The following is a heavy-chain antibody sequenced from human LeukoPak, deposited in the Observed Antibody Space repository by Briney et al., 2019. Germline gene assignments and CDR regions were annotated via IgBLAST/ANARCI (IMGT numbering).Heavy chain of an antibody. CDR3: ARGSNEYSSSVGRGYFDY. Sequence: SETLSLTCAVYGGSFSGYYWSWIRQPPGKGLEWIGEINHSGSTNYNPSLKSRVTISVDTSKNQFSLKLSSVTAADTAVYYCARGSNEYSSSVGRGYFDYWGQGTLVTVSS. CDR1: GGSFSGYY. V-gene: IGHV4-34*01. CDR2: INHSGST. D-gene: IGHD6-6*01. J-gene: IGHJ4*02.